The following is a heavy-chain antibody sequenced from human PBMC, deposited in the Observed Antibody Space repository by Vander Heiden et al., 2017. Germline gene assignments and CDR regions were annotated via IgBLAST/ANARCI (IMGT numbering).Heavy chain of an antibody. D-gene: IGHD3-10*01. J-gene: IGHJ5*02. CDR1: GGSISSGGYY. V-gene: IGHV4-31*03. Sequence: QVQLQESGPGLVKPSQTLSLTCTVSGGSISSGGYYWSWIRQHPGKGLEWIGYIYYSGSTCYNPSLKSRVTISVDTSKNQFSLKLSSVTAADTAVYYCARWVRGPNNWFDPWGQGTLVTVSS. CDR2: IYYSGST. CDR3: ARWVRGPNNWFDP.